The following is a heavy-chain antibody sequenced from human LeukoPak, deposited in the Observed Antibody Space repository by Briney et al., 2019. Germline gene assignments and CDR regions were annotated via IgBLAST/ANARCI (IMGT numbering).Heavy chain of an antibody. D-gene: IGHD2-2*01. J-gene: IGHJ4*02. Sequence: GESLKISCKVSGYSFATYWIGWVRQMPGKGLEWMGIIYPDDSDTRYSPSFQGQVTISADKSISTAYLQWSSLKASDTAMYYCATPYPREYCSSTTCYFNYWGQGTLVTVSS. V-gene: IGHV5-51*01. CDR1: GYSFATYW. CDR3: ATPYPREYCSSTTCYFNY. CDR2: IYPDDSDT.